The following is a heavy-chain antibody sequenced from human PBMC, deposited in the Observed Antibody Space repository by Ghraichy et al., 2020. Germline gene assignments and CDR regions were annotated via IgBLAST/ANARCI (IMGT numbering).Heavy chain of an antibody. CDR2: IIPIFGTA. D-gene: IGHD3-9*01. Sequence: SVKVSCKASGGTFSSYAISWVRQAPGQGLEWMGGIIPIFGTANYAQKFQGRVTITADESTSTAYMELSSLRSEDTAVYYCARVNYDILTGYSDYWGQGTLVTVSS. V-gene: IGHV1-69*13. J-gene: IGHJ4*02. CDR1: GGTFSSYA. CDR3: ARVNYDILTGYSDY.